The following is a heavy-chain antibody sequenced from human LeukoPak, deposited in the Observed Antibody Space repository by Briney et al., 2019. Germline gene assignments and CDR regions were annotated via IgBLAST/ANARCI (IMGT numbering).Heavy chain of an antibody. CDR1: GGSISSYY. Sequence: SETLSLTCTVSGGSISSYYWSWIRQPPGKGLEWIGYIYYSGSTNYNPSLKSRVTISVDTSKNQFSLKLSSVTAADTAVYYCMRDKGHFDVDYWGQGTLVTVSS. CDR3: MRDKGHFDVDY. J-gene: IGHJ4*02. V-gene: IGHV4-59*12. D-gene: IGHD3-9*01. CDR2: IYYSGST.